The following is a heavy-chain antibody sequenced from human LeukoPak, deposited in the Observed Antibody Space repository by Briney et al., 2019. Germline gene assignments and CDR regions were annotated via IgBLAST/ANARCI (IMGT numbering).Heavy chain of an antibody. CDR3: ARGSYGSGSYYIANWFDP. D-gene: IGHD3-10*01. CDR1: GFTFSDFW. J-gene: IGHJ5*02. Sequence: GGSLRLSCAASGFTFSDFWMSWVRQAPGKGLEWVANIKQDGNEKYYVDSVKGQFTISRDNAKNSLYLQMNSLRAEDTAVYYCARGSYGSGSYYIANWFDPWGQGTLVTVSS. CDR2: IKQDGNEK. V-gene: IGHV3-7*01.